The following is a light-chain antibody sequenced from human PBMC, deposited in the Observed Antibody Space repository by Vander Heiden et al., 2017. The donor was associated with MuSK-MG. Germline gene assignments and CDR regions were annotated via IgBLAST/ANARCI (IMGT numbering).Light chain of an antibody. CDR1: QSVSSNY. CDR3: QRDGSSPST. Sequence: EIVLTQSPDTLSLSPGERATLSCRASQSVSSNYLAWYQQKPGQAPRLLIYSASSRATGIPHRISGSGSGTDFTLAISRLEPEDFAVYYCQRDGSSPSTFGQGTRVEMK. J-gene: IGKJ1*01. V-gene: IGKV3-20*01. CDR2: SAS.